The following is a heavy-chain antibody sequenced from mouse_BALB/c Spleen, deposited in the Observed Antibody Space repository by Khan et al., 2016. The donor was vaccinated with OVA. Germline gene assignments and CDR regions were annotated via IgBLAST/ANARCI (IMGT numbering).Heavy chain of an antibody. CDR2: ISPGSGDT. J-gene: IGHJ3*01. V-gene: IGHV1-77*01. CDR3: ARRNYFGYTFAY. CDR1: GYTFTDYY. D-gene: IGHD1-2*01. Sequence: VQLQESGAELARPGASVKLSCKASGYTFTDYYINWVKLRTGQGLEWIGEISPGSGDTYYNERFKGKATLTADKSSSTAYMQLSSLTSAASAFYFCARRNYFGYTFAYWGQGTLVTVSA.